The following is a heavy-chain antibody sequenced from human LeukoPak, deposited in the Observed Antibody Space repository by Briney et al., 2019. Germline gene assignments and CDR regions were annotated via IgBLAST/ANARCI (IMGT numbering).Heavy chain of an antibody. V-gene: IGHV3-74*01. CDR1: GNYW. J-gene: IGHJ3*02. CDR3: ARDLQWLVLGAFDI. D-gene: IGHD6-19*01. CDR2: INSDGSWT. Sequence: GGSLRLSCAASGNYWMHWVRQVPGKGLVWVSHINSDGSWTSYADSVKGRFTISKDNAKNTVYLQMNSLRAEDTAVYYCARDLQWLVLGAFDIWGQGTMVTVSS.